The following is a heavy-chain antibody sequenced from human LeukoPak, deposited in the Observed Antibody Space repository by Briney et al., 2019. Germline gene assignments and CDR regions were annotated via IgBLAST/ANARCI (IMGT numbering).Heavy chain of an antibody. D-gene: IGHD3-10*01. J-gene: IGHJ5*02. CDR1: GFTFSSYA. V-gene: IGHV3-23*01. CDR2: ISGSGGST. Sequence: PRGSLRLSCAASGFTFSSYAMSWVRQAPGKRLEWVSAISGSGGSTYYADSVKGRFTISRDNSKNTLYLQMNSLRAEDTAVYYCAKGLLWFGEFPWGQGTLVTVSS. CDR3: AKGLLWFGEFP.